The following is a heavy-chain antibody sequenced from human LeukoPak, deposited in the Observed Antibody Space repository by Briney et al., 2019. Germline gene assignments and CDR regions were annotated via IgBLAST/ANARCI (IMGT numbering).Heavy chain of an antibody. CDR3: AKKIATGGRGRNFDY. V-gene: IGHV3-23*01. CDR2: IVASGGDT. CDR1: GFSFSTYT. J-gene: IGHJ4*02. Sequence: PGGSLRLSCAASGFSFSTYTMTWVRQAPGKGLEWVSGIVASGGDTFYADSVKGRFTISRDNSKNTLYLQMNSLRAEDTAVYYCAKKIATGGRGRNFDYWGQGTLVTVSS. D-gene: IGHD6-13*01.